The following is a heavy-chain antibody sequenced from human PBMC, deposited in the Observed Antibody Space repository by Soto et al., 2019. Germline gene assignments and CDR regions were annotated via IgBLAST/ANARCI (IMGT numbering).Heavy chain of an antibody. V-gene: IGHV3-30-3*01. D-gene: IGHD3-3*01. Sequence: QVQLVESGGGVVQPGRSLRLSCAASGFTFSSYAMHWVRQAPGKGLEWVAVISYDGSNKYYADSVKGGFTISRDNSKNTLYLQMNSLRAEDTAVYYCARTWRPYYYYGMDVWGQGTTVTVSS. CDR1: GFTFSSYA. CDR3: ARTWRPYYYYGMDV. CDR2: ISYDGSNK. J-gene: IGHJ6*02.